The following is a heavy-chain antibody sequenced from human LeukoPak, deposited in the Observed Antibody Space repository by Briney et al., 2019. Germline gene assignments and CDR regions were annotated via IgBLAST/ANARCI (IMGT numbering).Heavy chain of an antibody. J-gene: IGHJ6*03. D-gene: IGHD6-19*01. Sequence: PSETLSLTCAVYGGSFSGYYWSWIRQPPGKGLEWIGEINHSGSTNYNPSLKSRVTISVDTSKNQFSLKLSSVTAADTAVYYCARETPGGQQWLVPYYYYYMDVWGKGTTVTVSS. CDR2: INHSGST. CDR3: ARETPGGQQWLVPYYYYYMDV. V-gene: IGHV4-34*01. CDR1: GGSFSGYY.